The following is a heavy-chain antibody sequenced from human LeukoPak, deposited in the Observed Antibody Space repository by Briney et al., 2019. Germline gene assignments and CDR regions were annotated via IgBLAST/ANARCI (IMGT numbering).Heavy chain of an antibody. J-gene: IGHJ3*02. CDR2: IYYSGST. V-gene: IGHV4-59*01. Sequence: PSETLSLTCTVSGGSISSYYWSWIRQPPGKGLEWIGYIYYSGSTNYNPSLKSRVTISVDTSKNQFSLKLSSVTAADTAVYYCARRGGPSSSKAFDIWGQGTMVTVSS. D-gene: IGHD6-6*01. CDR3: ARRGGPSSSKAFDI. CDR1: GGSISSYY.